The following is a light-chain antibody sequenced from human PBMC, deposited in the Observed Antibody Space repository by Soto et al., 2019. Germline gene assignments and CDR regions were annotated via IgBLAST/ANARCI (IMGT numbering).Light chain of an antibody. CDR3: QQYGSSPPFT. CDR1: QSVSSTY. CDR2: GAS. J-gene: IGKJ3*01. V-gene: IGKV3-20*01. Sequence: EIVLTQSPGTLSLSPGERATLSCRASQSVSSTYLAWYQQKPGQAPRLLIYGASNRATGIPDRFSGGGSGTDFTLTISRLEPEDFAVYYCQQYGSSPPFTFGPGITVEIK.